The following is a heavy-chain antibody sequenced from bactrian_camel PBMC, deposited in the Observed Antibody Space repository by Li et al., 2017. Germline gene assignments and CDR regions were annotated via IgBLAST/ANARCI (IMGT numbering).Heavy chain of an antibody. Sequence: HVQLVESGGGSVQAGGSLRLTCTPSGGSDFDDPEMGWYRQAPGKQCELVSRISGNGDTDYAASVRGRFIISRDNTQNTMYLELKSLKPEDTGMYYCKRDCAAAFESTRTYWGRGTQVTVS. CDR2: ISGNGDT. CDR3: KRDCAAAFESTRTY. V-gene: IGHV3S53*01. CDR1: GGSDFDDPE. J-gene: IGHJ4*01. D-gene: IGHD1*01.